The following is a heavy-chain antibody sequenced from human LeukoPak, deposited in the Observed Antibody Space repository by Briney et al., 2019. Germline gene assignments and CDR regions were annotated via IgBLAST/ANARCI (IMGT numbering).Heavy chain of an antibody. CDR2: IYTSGTI. J-gene: IGHJ4*02. V-gene: IGHV4-4*07. D-gene: IGHD3-22*01. Sequence: SETLSLTCTVSGGSISSYYWSWIRQPAGTALDWIGRIYTSGTITYNPSLKSRVTMSVDTSKNQFSLKLSSVTAADTAVYYCARGRNYYDSSGYLDWGQGTLVTVSS. CDR3: ARGRNYYDSSGYLD. CDR1: GGSISSYY.